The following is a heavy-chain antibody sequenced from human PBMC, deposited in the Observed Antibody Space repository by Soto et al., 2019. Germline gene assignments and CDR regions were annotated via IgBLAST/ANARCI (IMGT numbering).Heavy chain of an antibody. CDR3: AKDPKYQLLGDY. Sequence: AGGSLRLSCAASGFTFSSYGMNWVRQAPGKGLEWVAVISYDGSNKYYADSVKGRFTISRDNSKNTLYLQMNSLRAEDTAVYYCAKDPKYQLLGDYWGQGTLVTVSS. D-gene: IGHD2-2*01. CDR2: ISYDGSNK. CDR1: GFTFSSYG. J-gene: IGHJ4*02. V-gene: IGHV3-30*18.